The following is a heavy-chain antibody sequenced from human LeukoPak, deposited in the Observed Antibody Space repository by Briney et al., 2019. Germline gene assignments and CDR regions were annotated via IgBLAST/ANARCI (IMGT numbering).Heavy chain of an antibody. CDR2: INQDESEK. J-gene: IGHJ6*02. CDR3: ARDDGSGSYYLYYYYGMDV. V-gene: IGHV3-7*01. Sequence: GGSLRLSCSASGFPFSHYWMTWVRQAPGKGLEWVANINQDESEKYYVDSVKGRFTISRDNAKNSLYLQMNSLRAEDTAVYYCARDDGSGSYYLYYYYGMDVWGQGTTVTVSS. CDR1: GFPFSHYW. D-gene: IGHD3-10*01.